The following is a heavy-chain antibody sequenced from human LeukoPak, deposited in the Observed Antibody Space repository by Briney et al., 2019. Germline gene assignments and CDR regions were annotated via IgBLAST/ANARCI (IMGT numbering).Heavy chain of an antibody. CDR3: ARATYYDLLEYNANWFDP. Sequence: ASVKVSCKASGYTFTGYYMHWVRQAPGQGLEWMGWINPNSGGTNYAQKFQGRVTMTRDTSISTAYMELSRLRSDDTAVYYCARATYYDLLEYNANWFDPWGQGTLVTVSS. CDR1: GYTFTGYY. V-gene: IGHV1-2*02. CDR2: INPNSGGT. D-gene: IGHD3-3*01. J-gene: IGHJ5*02.